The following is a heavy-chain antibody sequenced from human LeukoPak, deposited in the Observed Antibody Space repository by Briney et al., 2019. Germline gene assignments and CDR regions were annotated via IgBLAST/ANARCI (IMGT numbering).Heavy chain of an antibody. CDR2: ISYDGSNK. CDR3: ARGSGRFDY. J-gene: IGHJ4*02. Sequence: GRSLRLSCAASGFTFSSYAMHWVCQAPGKGLEWVAVISYDGSNKYYADSVKGRFTISRDNSKNTLYLQMNSLRAEDTAVYYCARGSGRFDYWGQGTLVTVSS. CDR1: GFTFSSYA. V-gene: IGHV3-30-3*01.